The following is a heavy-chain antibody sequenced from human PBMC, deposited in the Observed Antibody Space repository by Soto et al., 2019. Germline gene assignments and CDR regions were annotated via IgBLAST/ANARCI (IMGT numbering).Heavy chain of an antibody. CDR3: AKSGPVTGPFGS. J-gene: IGHJ4*02. V-gene: IGHV3-23*01. D-gene: IGHD6-19*01. CDR1: GFTFSSFA. CDR2: ISGSGGST. Sequence: GGSLRLSCAASGFTFSSFAVSWVRQAPGKGLEWVSEISGSGGSTNYADSVKGRFTFSRDNSKNTLYLQMNSLRAEDTAVYYCAKSGPVTGPFGSWGQGTLVTVSS.